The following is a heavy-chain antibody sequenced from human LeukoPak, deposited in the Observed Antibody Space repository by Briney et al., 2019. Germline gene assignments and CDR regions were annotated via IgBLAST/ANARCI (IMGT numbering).Heavy chain of an antibody. CDR2: ISGSSGST. J-gene: IGHJ3*02. D-gene: IGHD6-19*01. CDR3: AKPYTSGWFGAFDI. Sequence: GGSLRLSCAASGFTVSSNYMSWVRQAPGKGLEWVSGISGSSGSTDFADSVKGRFAISRDNSKNTLYLQMNSLRVEDTAIYYCAKPYTSGWFGAFDIWGQGTMVTVSS. V-gene: IGHV3-23*01. CDR1: GFTVSSNY.